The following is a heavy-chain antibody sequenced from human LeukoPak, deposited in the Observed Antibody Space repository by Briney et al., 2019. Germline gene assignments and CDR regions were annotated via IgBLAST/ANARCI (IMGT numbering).Heavy chain of an antibody. CDR3: AGGDYVWGSYRQGYYFDY. V-gene: IGHV4-39*01. CDR2: IYYSGST. D-gene: IGHD3-16*02. Sequence: ASETLSLTCTVSGGSISSSSYYWGWIRQPPGKGLEWIGSIYYSGSTYYNPSLKSRVTISVDTSKNQFSLKLSSVTVADTAVYYCAGGDYVWGSYRQGYYFDYWGQGTLVTVSS. CDR1: GGSISSSSYY. J-gene: IGHJ4*02.